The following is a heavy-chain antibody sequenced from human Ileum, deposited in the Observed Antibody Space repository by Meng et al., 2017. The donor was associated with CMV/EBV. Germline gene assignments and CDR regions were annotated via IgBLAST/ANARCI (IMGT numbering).Heavy chain of an antibody. CDR2: ISTSGGST. D-gene: IGHD3-16*01. Sequence: SLRLSCAASGFSVSSYVMSWVRQAPGMRLEWISGISTSGGSTYYADSVKGRFTISRDNSKNTLHLQMNSLRAEDTAVYYCTKGWGDYWGQGILVTVSS. CDR1: GFSVSSYV. V-gene: IGHV3-23*01. CDR3: TKGWGDY. J-gene: IGHJ4*02.